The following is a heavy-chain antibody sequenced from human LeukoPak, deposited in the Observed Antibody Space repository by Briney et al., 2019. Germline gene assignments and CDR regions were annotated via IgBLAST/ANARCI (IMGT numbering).Heavy chain of an antibody. CDR1: GYTFTSYG. D-gene: IGHD3-10*01. CDR3: ARARGYYYYMDV. CDR2: ISAYNGNT. J-gene: IGHJ6*03. V-gene: IGHV1-18*01. Sequence: GASVKVSCKASGYTFTSYGISWVRQAPGQGLEWMGWISAYNGNTNYAQKLQGRVTITTDTSTSTAYMELSSLRSEDTAVYYCARARGYYYYMDVWGKGTTVTVSS.